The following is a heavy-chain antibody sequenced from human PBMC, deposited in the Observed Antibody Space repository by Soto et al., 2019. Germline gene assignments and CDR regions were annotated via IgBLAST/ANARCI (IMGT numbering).Heavy chain of an antibody. V-gene: IGHV1-69*13. Sequence: SVKVSCKASGGTFSSYAISWVRQAPGQGLEWMGGIIPIFGTANYAQKFQGRVTITADESTSTAYMELSSLRSEDTAVYYCARGTDCSSTSCYPDYYYGMDVWGQ. J-gene: IGHJ6*02. D-gene: IGHD2-2*01. CDR1: GGTFSSYA. CDR3: ARGTDCSSTSCYPDYYYGMDV. CDR2: IIPIFGTA.